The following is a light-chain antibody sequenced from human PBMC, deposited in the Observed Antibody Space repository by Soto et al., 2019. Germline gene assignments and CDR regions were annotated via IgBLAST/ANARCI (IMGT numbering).Light chain of an antibody. Sequence: DIQMTQSPSSLSASVGDRVTITCQASQDISNYLNWYQQKPGKAPKLLIYAASTLQSGVPSRFSGSGSGTDFTLTISCLQSEDFATYYCQQYYSYPPWTFGQGNKVDI. CDR3: QQYYSYPPWT. CDR1: QDISNY. V-gene: IGKV1-16*01. CDR2: AAS. J-gene: IGKJ1*01.